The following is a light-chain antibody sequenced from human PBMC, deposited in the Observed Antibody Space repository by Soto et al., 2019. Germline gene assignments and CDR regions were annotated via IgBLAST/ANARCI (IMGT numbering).Light chain of an antibody. J-gene: IGKJ4*01. V-gene: IGKV3-15*01. CDR3: QQRSNWPLT. CDR2: GAS. CDR1: QSVGTK. Sequence: IVMTQSPATLSVSPGERANLSCRASQSVGTKLAWYQQTPGQAPRLLIYGASNRATGVPARISGSVSGTEFTLTIASLQSEDFAVYYCQQRSNWPLTFGGGTKVEIK.